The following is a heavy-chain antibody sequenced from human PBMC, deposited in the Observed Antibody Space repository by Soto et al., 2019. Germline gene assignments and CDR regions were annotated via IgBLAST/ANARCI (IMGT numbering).Heavy chain of an antibody. V-gene: IGHV1-8*02. CDR2: MNPNSGDT. J-gene: IGHJ4*02. D-gene: IGHD3-10*01. CDR1: GYTFTSSD. Sequence: QAQLVQSGAEVKKPGASVKVSCKASGYTFTSSDLNWVRQATGQGLEWMGWMNPNSGDTGYAQKFQGRVTLTRNTSISTAYMERSSRRSEDTAVYYCARGPPESAGVWGQGTLVTVSS. CDR3: ARGPPESAGV.